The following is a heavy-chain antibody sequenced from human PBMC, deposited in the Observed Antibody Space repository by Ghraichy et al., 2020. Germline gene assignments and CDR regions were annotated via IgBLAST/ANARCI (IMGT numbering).Heavy chain of an antibody. Sequence: SETLSLTCAVYGGSFSGYYWSWIRQPPGKGLEWIGEINHSGSTNYNPSLKSRVTISVDTSKNQFSLKLSSVTAADTAVYYCARGRYSSSWYSPYYFDYWGQGTLVTVSS. CDR2: INHSGST. CDR1: GGSFSGYY. D-gene: IGHD6-13*01. CDR3: ARGRYSSSWYSPYYFDY. V-gene: IGHV4-34*01. J-gene: IGHJ4*02.